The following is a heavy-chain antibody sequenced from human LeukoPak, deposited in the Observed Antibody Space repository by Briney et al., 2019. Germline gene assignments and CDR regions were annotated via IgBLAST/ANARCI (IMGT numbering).Heavy chain of an antibody. V-gene: IGHV4-34*01. CDR3: ARDRFSYCSSTSCQYVDY. CDR1: GGSFSGYY. D-gene: IGHD2-2*01. Sequence: SETLSLTCAVYGGSFSGYYWSWIRQPPGKGLEWIGEINHSGSTNYNPSLKSRVTISVDTSKNQFSLKLSSVTAADTAVYYCARDRFSYCSSTSCQYVDYWGQGTLVTVSS. CDR2: INHSGST. J-gene: IGHJ4*02.